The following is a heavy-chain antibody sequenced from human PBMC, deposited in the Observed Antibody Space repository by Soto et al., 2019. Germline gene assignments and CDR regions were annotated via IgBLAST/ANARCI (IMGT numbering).Heavy chain of an antibody. CDR2: ISAYNGNT. Sequence: ASVKVSCKASGYTFTSYGISWVRQAPGQGLEWMGWISAYNGNTNYAQKLQGRVTMTTDTSTSTADMELRSLRSDDTAVYYCAREPQQIAAAGRRWFDPWGQGTLVTVSS. D-gene: IGHD6-13*01. CDR1: GYTFTSYG. V-gene: IGHV1-18*01. CDR3: AREPQQIAAAGRRWFDP. J-gene: IGHJ5*02.